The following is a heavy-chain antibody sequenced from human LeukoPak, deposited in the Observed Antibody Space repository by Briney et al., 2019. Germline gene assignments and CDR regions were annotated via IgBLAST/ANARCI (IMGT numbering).Heavy chain of an antibody. D-gene: IGHD7-27*01. CDR3: ARDVGRELGDY. CDR2: IIPILGIA. J-gene: IGHJ4*02. CDR1: GGTFSSYT. V-gene: IGHV1-69*04. Sequence: ASVKVSCKASGGTFSSYTISWVRQAPGQGLEWMGRIIPILGIANYAQKFQGRVTITADKSTSTAYMELSSLRSEDTAVYYCARDVGRELGDYWGQGTLVTVPS.